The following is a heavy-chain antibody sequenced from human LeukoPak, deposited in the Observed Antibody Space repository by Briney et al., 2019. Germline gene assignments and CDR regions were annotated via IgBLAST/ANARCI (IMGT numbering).Heavy chain of an antibody. J-gene: IGHJ6*02. V-gene: IGHV4-59*01. CDR1: GGSFSGYY. D-gene: IGHD1-7*01. CDR3: ARDWVTGTTYYYYGMDV. Sequence: SETLSLTCAVYGGSFSGYYWSWIRQPPGKGLEWIGYIYYSGSTNYNPSLKSRVTISVDTSKNQFSLKLSSVTAADTAVYYCARDWVTGTTYYYYGMDVWGQGTTVTVSS. CDR2: IYYSGST.